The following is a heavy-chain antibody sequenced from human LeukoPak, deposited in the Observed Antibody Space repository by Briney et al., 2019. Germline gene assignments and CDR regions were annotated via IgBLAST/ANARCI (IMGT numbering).Heavy chain of an antibody. V-gene: IGHV4-30-4*08. CDR1: GGSISSGDYY. J-gene: IGHJ4*02. CDR2: IYYSGST. D-gene: IGHD1-26*01. Sequence: PSETLSLTCTVSGGSISSGDYYWSWIRQPPGKGLEWIAYIYYSGSTYYNPSLKSRVTISVDTSKNQFSLKLSSVTAADTAVYYCARWSIVGAYDLFDYWGQGTLVTVSS. CDR3: ARWSIVGAYDLFDY.